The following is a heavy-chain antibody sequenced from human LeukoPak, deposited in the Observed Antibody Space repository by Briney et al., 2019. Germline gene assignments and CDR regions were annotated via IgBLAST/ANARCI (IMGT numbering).Heavy chain of an antibody. Sequence: ASVKVSCKASGYTLTSYYMHWVRQAPGQGLEWMGIINPSGGSTGYAQKFQGRVTMTRDTSTSTVYMELSSLRSEDTAVYYCARDLPSIAAVDYWGQGTLVTVSS. J-gene: IGHJ4*02. D-gene: IGHD6-13*01. CDR2: INPSGGST. CDR3: ARDLPSIAAVDY. CDR1: GYTLTSYY. V-gene: IGHV1-46*01.